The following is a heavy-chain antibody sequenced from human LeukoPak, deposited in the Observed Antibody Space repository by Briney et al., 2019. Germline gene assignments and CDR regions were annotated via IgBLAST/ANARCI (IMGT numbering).Heavy chain of an antibody. CDR2: IYTSGST. Sequence: SETLSLTCTVSGGSISSYYWSWIRQPAGKGLEWIGRIYTSGSTNYNPSLKSRVTMSVDTSKNQFSLKLSSVTAAGTAVYYCARVRPHYDILTGYYLPYYYYMDVWGKGTTVTVSS. CDR3: ARVRPHYDILTGYYLPYYYYMDV. CDR1: GGSISSYY. J-gene: IGHJ6*03. D-gene: IGHD3-9*01. V-gene: IGHV4-4*07.